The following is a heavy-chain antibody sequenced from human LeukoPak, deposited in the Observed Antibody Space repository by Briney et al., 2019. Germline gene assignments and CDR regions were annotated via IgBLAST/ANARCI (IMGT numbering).Heavy chain of an antibody. CDR2: ISGSGDTT. J-gene: IGHJ4*02. CDR3: AKDRVIATGIGEFDY. D-gene: IGHD6-13*01. CDR1: GFTLSSYA. V-gene: IGHV3-23*01. Sequence: GVSLRLSCAGSGFTLSSYAMSWVRQAPGKGLEWVSAISGSGDTTYYADSVKGRFTISRDSSRNPLYLHMNSLRAEDTAVYYCAKDRVIATGIGEFDYWGQGTLVTVSS.